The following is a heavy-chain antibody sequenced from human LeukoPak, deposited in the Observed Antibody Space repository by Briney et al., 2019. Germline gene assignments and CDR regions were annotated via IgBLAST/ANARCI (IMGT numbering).Heavy chain of an antibody. CDR1: GFTFSTYA. CDR2: ISSNGGST. D-gene: IGHD2-2*02. CDR3: GRSRVEYTLDY. J-gene: IGHJ4*02. Sequence: GGSLRLSCSASGFTFSTYAIHWVRLAPGRGLEYVPGISSNGGSTYYADSVKGRFTISRDNSKNTVYLQMSGLRGEDTAVYYCGRSRVEYTLDYLGQGTLVNVSS. V-gene: IGHV3-64D*06.